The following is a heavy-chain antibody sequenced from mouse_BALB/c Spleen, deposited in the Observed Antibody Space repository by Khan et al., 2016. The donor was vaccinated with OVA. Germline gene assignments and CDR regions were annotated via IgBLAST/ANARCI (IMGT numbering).Heavy chain of an antibody. CDR1: GFSLTSHG. V-gene: IGHV2-9*02. CDR2: MWTGGST. Sequence: VQLQESGPGLVAPSQSLSITCTVSGFSLTSHGVQWVRQPPGKGLEWLGVMWTGGSTNYNSALMSRLSISKDSSKNQVFLKVNSLQTDDTAIYYCARNREPDYFDYWGQGTTLIVSS. J-gene: IGHJ2*01. CDR3: ARNREPDYFDY.